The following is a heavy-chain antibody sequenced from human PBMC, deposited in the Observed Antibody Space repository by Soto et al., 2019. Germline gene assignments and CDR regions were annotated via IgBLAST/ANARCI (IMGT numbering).Heavy chain of an antibody. CDR1: CGSIISGDYY. J-gene: IGHJ4*02. CDR2: IYFSGST. D-gene: IGHD4-17*01. V-gene: IGHV4-30-4*01. Sequence: SETLSLTCTFSCGSIISGDYYWSWIRQPPGKGLEWIGYIYFSGSTYYNPSLKSRVTISLDTSKNQFSLKLSSVTAADTAVYYCARTRSVDGDYCDYWGQGTLVTVSS. CDR3: ARTRSVDGDYCDY.